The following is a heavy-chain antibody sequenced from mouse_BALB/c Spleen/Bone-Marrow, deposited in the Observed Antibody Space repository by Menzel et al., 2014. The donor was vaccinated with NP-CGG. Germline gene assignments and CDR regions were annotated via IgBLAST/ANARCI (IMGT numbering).Heavy chain of an antibody. Sequence: VKLQESGAELMKPGASVKISCKATGYTFSSYWIEWVKQRPGHGLEWIGEILPGSGSTNYNEKFKGKATFTADTSSNTAYMQHSRLTSEDTAGYYCARRNYGSSPWFAYWGQGTLGTVSA. D-gene: IGHD1-1*01. J-gene: IGHJ3*01. CDR3: ARRNYGSSPWFAY. CDR2: ILPGSGST. V-gene: IGHV1-9*01. CDR1: GYTFSSYW.